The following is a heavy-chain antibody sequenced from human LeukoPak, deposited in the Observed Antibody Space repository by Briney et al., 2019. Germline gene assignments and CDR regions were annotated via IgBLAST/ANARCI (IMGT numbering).Heavy chain of an antibody. D-gene: IGHD5-24*01. CDR3: VATERWLQWDY. CDR2: ISNSVST. CDR1: GGSISSYY. Sequence: PSETLSLTCTVSGGSISSYYWSWIRQPPGKGLEWIAFISNSVSTNYNPSLKSRVTISLDTPRKQLSLRLSSVIAADTAVYYCVATERWLQWDYWGQGTLVTVSS. V-gene: IGHV4-4*08. J-gene: IGHJ4*02.